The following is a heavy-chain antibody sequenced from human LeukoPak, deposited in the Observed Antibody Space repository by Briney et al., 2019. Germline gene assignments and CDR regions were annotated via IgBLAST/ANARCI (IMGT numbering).Heavy chain of an antibody. Sequence: GGSLRLSCAASGFTFSSYEMNWVRQAPGKGLEWVSYISSSGSTIYYADSVKGRFTISRDNAKNSLYLQMNSLRVEDTAVYYCARGRGWFGELTLARFDYWGQGTLVTVSS. V-gene: IGHV3-48*03. CDR1: GFTFSSYE. D-gene: IGHD3-10*01. J-gene: IGHJ4*02. CDR2: ISSSGSTI. CDR3: ARGRGWFGELTLARFDY.